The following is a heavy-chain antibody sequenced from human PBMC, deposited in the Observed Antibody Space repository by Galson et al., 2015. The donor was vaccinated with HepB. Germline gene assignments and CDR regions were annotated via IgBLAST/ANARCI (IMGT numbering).Heavy chain of an antibody. J-gene: IGHJ4*02. CDR3: ARSWTGYSSSPGDYFDY. CDR2: IYPGDSDT. D-gene: IGHD6-13*01. CDR1: GYSFTSYW. Sequence: QSGAEVTKPGESLMISCKGSGYSFTSYWIGWVRQMPGKGLEWMGIIYPGDSDTRYSPSFQGQVTISADKSISTAYLQWSSLKASDTAMYYCARSWTGYSSSPGDYFDYWGQGTLVTVSS. V-gene: IGHV5-51*03.